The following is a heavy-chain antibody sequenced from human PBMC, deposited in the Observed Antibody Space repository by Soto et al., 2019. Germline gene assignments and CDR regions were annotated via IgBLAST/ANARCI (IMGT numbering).Heavy chain of an antibody. CDR1: GGSISSYY. D-gene: IGHD3-3*01. CDR2: IYYSGST. CDR3: ATNGITIFGVVTHAFDI. Sequence: TSETLSLTCTVFGGSISSYYWSWIRQPPGKGLEWIGYIYYSGSTNYNPSLKSRVTISVDTSKNQFSLKLSSVTAADTAVYYCATNGITIFGVVTHAFDIWGQGTMVTVSS. V-gene: IGHV4-59*08. J-gene: IGHJ3*02.